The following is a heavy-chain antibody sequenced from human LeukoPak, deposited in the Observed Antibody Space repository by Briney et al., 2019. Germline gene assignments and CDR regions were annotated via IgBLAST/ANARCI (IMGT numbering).Heavy chain of an antibody. J-gene: IGHJ4*02. V-gene: IGHV3-30*18. Sequence: GGSLRLSCAASGFTFSSYGMHWVRQAPGKGLEWVAVISYDGSNKYYADSVKGRFTISRDNSKNTLYLQMNSLRAEDTAVYYCAKDLSTYYYGSSGYYFDYWGQGTLVTVSS. CDR1: GFTFSSYG. CDR3: AKDLSTYYYGSSGYYFDY. D-gene: IGHD3-22*01. CDR2: ISYDGSNK.